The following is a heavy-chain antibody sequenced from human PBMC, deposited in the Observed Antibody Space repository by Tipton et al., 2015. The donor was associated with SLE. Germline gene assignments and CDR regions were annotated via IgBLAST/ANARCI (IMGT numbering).Heavy chain of an antibody. CDR3: ARGELIEGFDP. CDR2: VYFDGST. Sequence: TLSLTCTVAADSFTHYHWSWIRQPPGKGLEWIGYVYFDGSTNYNPSLRSRVTISMDTSKSQFSLTLKSVTAADTAVYFCARGELIEGFDPWGQGTLVTVAA. CDR1: ADSFTHYH. V-gene: IGHV4-59*12. D-gene: IGHD3-22*01. J-gene: IGHJ5*02.